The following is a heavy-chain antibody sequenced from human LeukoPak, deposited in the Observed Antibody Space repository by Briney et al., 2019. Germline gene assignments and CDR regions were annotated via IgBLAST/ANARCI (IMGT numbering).Heavy chain of an antibody. Sequence: SETLSLTCAVSGGSISSGGYSWSWIRQPPGKGLEWIGYIYHSGSTYYNPSLKSRVTISVDRSKNQFSLKLSSVTAADTAVYYCAREGYYDSSGFDYWGQGTLVTVSS. CDR2: IYHSGST. CDR3: AREGYYDSSGFDY. D-gene: IGHD3-22*01. CDR1: GGSISSGGYS. V-gene: IGHV4-30-2*01. J-gene: IGHJ4*02.